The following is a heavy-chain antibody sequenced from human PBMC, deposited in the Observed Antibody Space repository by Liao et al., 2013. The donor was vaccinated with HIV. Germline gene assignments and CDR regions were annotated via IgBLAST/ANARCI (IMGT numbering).Heavy chain of an antibody. J-gene: IGHJ4*02. CDR2: IYSSGST. Sequence: QLQLRESGPGLVKPSETLSLTCAVSGGSISSPPYYWGWIRQPPGGGLEWIGSIYSSGSTNYNPSLKSRVTMSVDTSKNQFSLKLSSVTAADTAVYYCARGVIRYFDWLIDYWGQGTLVTVSS. D-gene: IGHD3-9*01. CDR1: GGSISSPPYY. V-gene: IGHV4-39*07. CDR3: ARGVIRYFDWLIDY.